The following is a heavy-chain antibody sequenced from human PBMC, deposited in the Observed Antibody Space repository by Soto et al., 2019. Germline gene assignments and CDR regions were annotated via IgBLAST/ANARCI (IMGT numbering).Heavy chain of an antibody. D-gene: IGHD2-15*01. CDR3: ARGYCSSGNCYRLSYYDMDV. V-gene: IGHV1-46*01. CDR1: GYTITSYY. J-gene: IGHJ6*02. CDR2: INPSSSAT. Sequence: GASVKVSCKASGYTITSYYMHWVRQAPGQGLEWMGIINPSSSATRYSQKFQGRVTMTRDVSTSTVYMEMSGLRSEDTAVYYCARGYCSSGNCYRLSYYDMDVWGQGTTVTVSS.